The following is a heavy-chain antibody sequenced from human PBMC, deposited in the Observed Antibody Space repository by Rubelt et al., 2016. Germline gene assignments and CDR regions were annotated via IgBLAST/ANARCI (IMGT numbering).Heavy chain of an antibody. CDR3: ARESGDYFDY. J-gene: IGHJ4*02. Sequence: QVQLVQSGAEVKKPGASVKVSCKASGYTFTGYYMHWVRQAPGQGLEWMGWINPNSGGTNYAQEFQGRVTMTRDTSISTAYMELSRLRSDDTAVDYWARESGDYFDYWGQGTLVTVSS. V-gene: IGHV1-2*02. D-gene: IGHD3-10*01. CDR1: GYTFTGYY. CDR2: INPNSGGT.